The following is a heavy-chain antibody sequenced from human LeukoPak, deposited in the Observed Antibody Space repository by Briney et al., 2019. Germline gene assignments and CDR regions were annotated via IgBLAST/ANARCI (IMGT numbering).Heavy chain of an antibody. J-gene: IGHJ6*02. CDR2: INPNSGGT. CDR3: ARGDYSYYYYGMDV. D-gene: IGHD4-11*01. CDR1: GYTFTGYY. Sequence: ASVKVSCKASGYTFTGYYMHWVRQAPGQGLEWMGWINPNSGGTNYARKFQGRVTMTRDTSISTAYMELSRLRSDDTAVYYCARGDYSYYYYGMDVWGQGTTVTVSS. V-gene: IGHV1-2*02.